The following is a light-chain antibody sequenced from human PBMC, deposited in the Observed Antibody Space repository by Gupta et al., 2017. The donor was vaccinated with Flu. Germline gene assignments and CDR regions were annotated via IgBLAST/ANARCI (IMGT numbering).Light chain of an antibody. CDR1: QSVSSAF. CDR2: GAS. Sequence: EIVLTQSPATLSLSPGERATLSCRASQSVSSAFLAWYQQKPGQAPRLLIYGASSRATGIPDRFSGSGSGTDFTLTISRLEPEDFAVYYCQQYGDSPPKTFGGGTKVEIK. J-gene: IGKJ4*01. CDR3: QQYGDSPPKT. V-gene: IGKV3-20*01.